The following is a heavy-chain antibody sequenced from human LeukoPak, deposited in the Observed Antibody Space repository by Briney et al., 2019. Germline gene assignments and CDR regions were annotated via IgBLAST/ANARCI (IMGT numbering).Heavy chain of an antibody. CDR3: ARDIGGYCSSTSCPILRLGFDP. D-gene: IGHD2-2*01. V-gene: IGHV4-34*01. CDR2: INHSGST. J-gene: IGHJ5*02. CDR1: GGSFSGYY. Sequence: PSETLSLTCAVYGGSFSGYYWSWIRQPPGKGLEWIGEINHSGSTNYNPSLKSRVTISVDTSKNQFSLKLSSVTAADTAVYYCARDIGGYCSSTSCPILRLGFDPWGQGTLVTVSS.